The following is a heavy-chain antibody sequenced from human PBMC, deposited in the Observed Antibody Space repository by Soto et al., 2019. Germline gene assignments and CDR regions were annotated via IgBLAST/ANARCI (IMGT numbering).Heavy chain of an antibody. V-gene: IGHV1-8*01. CDR1: GYTFTSYD. CDR2: MNPNSGNT. D-gene: IGHD6-25*01. Sequence: ASVKVSCKASGYTFTSYDINWVRQATGQGLEWMGWMNPNSGNTGYAQKFQGRVTMTRNTSISTAYMELSSLRSEDTAVYYCARFQRWRGAFDIWGQGTMVTVSS. CDR3: ARFQRWRGAFDI. J-gene: IGHJ3*02.